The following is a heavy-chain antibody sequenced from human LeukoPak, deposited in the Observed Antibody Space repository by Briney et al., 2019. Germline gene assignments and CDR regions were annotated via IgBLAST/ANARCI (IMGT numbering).Heavy chain of an antibody. D-gene: IGHD5-12*01. V-gene: IGHV3-21*01. CDR1: GFAFSGDN. Sequence: TGGSLRLSCAASGFAFSGDNVNWVRQAPEKGLEWVSFIGTSGSYIKYADSVKGRFTISRDNAKNSLYLQMNSLRAEDTAMYFCARDRAIDIRAYDIWGQGTMVTVSS. J-gene: IGHJ3*02. CDR2: IGTSGSYI. CDR3: ARDRAIDIRAYDI.